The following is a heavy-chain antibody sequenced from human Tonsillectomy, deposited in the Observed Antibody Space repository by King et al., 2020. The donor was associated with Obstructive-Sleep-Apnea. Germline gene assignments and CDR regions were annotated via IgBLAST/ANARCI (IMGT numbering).Heavy chain of an antibody. J-gene: IGHJ4*02. D-gene: IGHD3-16*02. CDR1: GFTFDDYA. CDR2: ITWNSGTI. Sequence: VQLVESGGGLVQPGRSLRLSCAASGFTFDDYAMHWVRQAPGKGLEWVSGITWNSGTIDYADFLKGRFTISRDNAKNSLFLQMNSLRAEDTALYYCAKVWGSYRYTARDYFDYWGQGTLVTVSS. V-gene: IGHV3-9*01. CDR3: AKVWGSYRYTARDYFDY.